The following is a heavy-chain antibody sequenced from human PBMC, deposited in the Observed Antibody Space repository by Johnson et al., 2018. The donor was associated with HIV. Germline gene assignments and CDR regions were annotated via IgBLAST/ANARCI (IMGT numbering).Heavy chain of an antibody. CDR1: GFTFSNYG. CDR2: ISYDGSNK. J-gene: IGHJ3*02. V-gene: IGHV3-30*03. CDR3: ARKVVTADDAFDI. Sequence: QVQLVESGGGVVQPGRSLRLSCAASGFTFSNYGVHWVRQAPGKGLEWVAVISYDGSNKYYADSVKGRFTISRDNSKNTLYLQMGSLSAEDMAVYYCARKVVTADDAFDIWGQGTMVTVSS. D-gene: IGHD2-21*02.